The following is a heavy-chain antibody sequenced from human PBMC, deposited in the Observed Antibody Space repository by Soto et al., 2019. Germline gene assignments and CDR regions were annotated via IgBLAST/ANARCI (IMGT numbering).Heavy chain of an antibody. V-gene: IGHV1-46*01. CDR2: INPTGTMT. CDR1: GYTFTSSYY. Sequence: SGKVPCNASGYTFTSSYYSNWVRQAPVKGLEWMGIINPTGTMTKYSERFQGRLTMTRDTSTSTDYMELSTLTSEETAVYFCARVCSTSCYGPADIWGQGTIVTVTS. J-gene: IGHJ3*02. CDR3: ARVCSTSCYGPADI. D-gene: IGHD2-2*01.